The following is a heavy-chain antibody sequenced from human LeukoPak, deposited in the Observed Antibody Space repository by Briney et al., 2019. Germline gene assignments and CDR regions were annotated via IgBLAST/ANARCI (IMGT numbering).Heavy chain of an antibody. CDR1: GGSFSGYY. CDR3: ARVLRAASWRSYDY. Sequence: SETLSLTCAVYGGSFSGYYWSWIRQPPGKGLEWIGETNHSGSTNYNPSLKSRVTISVDTSKNQFSLKLSSVTAADTAVYYCARVLRAASWRSYDYWGQGSLVTVSS. D-gene: IGHD5-18*01. V-gene: IGHV4-34*01. CDR2: TNHSGST. J-gene: IGHJ4*02.